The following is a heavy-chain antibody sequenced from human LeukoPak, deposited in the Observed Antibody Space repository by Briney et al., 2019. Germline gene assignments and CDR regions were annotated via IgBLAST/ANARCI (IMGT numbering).Heavy chain of an antibody. CDR3: AADRWVGATTFDY. Sequence: SVKVSCKASGFTFTRSAMQWVRQARGQRLEWIGWIVVGSGNTNYAQKFQERVTITRDMSTSTAYMELSSLRSEDTAVYYCAADRWVGATTFDYWGQGTLVTVSS. V-gene: IGHV1-58*02. J-gene: IGHJ4*02. CDR1: GFTFTRSA. CDR2: IVVGSGNT. D-gene: IGHD1-26*01.